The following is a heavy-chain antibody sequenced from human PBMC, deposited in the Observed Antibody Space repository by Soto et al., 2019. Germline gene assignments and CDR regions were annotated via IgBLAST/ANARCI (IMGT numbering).Heavy chain of an antibody. D-gene: IGHD5-12*01. Sequence: VKFSCQSYGGTFSSYATSGVRHAPGQGLEWMGGIIPIFGTENYAQKFQGRVKITADKSTSTAYMELSSLRSEDTAVYYCARVHTDGYNWAHFDYWGKATLVTINS. J-gene: IGHJ4*02. CDR2: IIPIFGTE. CDR3: ARVHTDGYNWAHFDY. V-gene: IGHV1-69*06. CDR1: GGTFSSYA.